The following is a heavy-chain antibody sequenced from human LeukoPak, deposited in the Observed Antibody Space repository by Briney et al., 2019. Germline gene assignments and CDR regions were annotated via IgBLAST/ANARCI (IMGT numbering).Heavy chain of an antibody. CDR2: IYYSGST. CDR1: GGSISSGDHY. J-gene: IGHJ5*02. V-gene: IGHV4-30-4*01. D-gene: IGHD2-15*01. CDR3: ARRGYCSGGSCYAGLNWFDP. Sequence: SETLSLTCTVSGGSISSGDHYWSWIRQPAGKGLEWIGHIYYSGSTYYNPSLKSRVTISVDTSKNQFSLKLSSVSAADTAVYYCARRGYCSGGSCYAGLNWFDPWGQGTLVTVSS.